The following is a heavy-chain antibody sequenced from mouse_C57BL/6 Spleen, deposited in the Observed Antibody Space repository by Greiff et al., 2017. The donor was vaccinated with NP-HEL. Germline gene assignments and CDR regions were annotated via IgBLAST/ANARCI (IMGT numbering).Heavy chain of an antibody. Sequence: VQLQQSGAELVRPGSSVKMSCKTSGYTFTSYGINWVKQRPGQGLEWIGYIYIGNGYTEYNEKFKGKATLTSDTSSSTAYMQLSSLTSEDSAIYFCARCGNYYGSSYSNYFDYWGQGTTLTVSS. CDR3: ARCGNYYGSSYSNYFDY. D-gene: IGHD1-1*01. V-gene: IGHV1-58*01. J-gene: IGHJ2*01. CDR2: IYIGNGYT. CDR1: GYTFTSYG.